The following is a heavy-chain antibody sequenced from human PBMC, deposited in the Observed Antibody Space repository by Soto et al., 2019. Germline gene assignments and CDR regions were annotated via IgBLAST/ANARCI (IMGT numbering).Heavy chain of an antibody. CDR2: IYHSGSTNYVST. V-gene: IGHV4-61*01. J-gene: IGHJ6*02. D-gene: IGHD1-26*01. CDR3: ARAHGTYYYDHGIDV. CDR1: GGSDSSESYY. Sequence: QVQLQESGPGLVKPSETLSLTCTVSGGSDSSESYYWNWIRQPPGKGLEWIGNIYHSGSTNYVSTNYNFSLKSRVTMSIDTSKNHFSLNLPSVTAADTAVYYCARAHGTYYYDHGIDVWGQGTPVTVSS.